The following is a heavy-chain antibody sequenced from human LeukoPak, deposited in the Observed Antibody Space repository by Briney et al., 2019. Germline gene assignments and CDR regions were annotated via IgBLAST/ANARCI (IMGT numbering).Heavy chain of an antibody. D-gene: IGHD6-19*01. J-gene: IGHJ4*02. Sequence: GGSLRLSCAASGVTVSSNYMSWVRQAPGKGLERVSVIYSGGSTYYADSVKGRFTISRDNAKNSLYLQMNSLRAEDTAVYYCARDTAVAGGFDYWGQGTLVTVSS. V-gene: IGHV3-66*01. CDR2: IYSGGST. CDR3: ARDTAVAGGFDY. CDR1: GVTVSSNY.